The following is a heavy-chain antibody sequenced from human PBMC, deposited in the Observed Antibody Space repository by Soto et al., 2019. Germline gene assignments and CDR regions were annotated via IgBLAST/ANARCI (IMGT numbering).Heavy chain of an antibody. CDR1: GGSISSGGYY. Sequence: PSETLSLTRTVSGGSISSGGYYWSWIRQHPGKGLEWIGYIYYSGSTYYNPSLKSRVTISVDTSKNQFSLKLSSVTAADTAVYYCARDRQQLESYYYYYYMDVWGKGTTVTVSS. CDR2: IYYSGST. D-gene: IGHD6-13*01. CDR3: ARDRQQLESYYYYYYMDV. J-gene: IGHJ6*03. V-gene: IGHV4-31*02.